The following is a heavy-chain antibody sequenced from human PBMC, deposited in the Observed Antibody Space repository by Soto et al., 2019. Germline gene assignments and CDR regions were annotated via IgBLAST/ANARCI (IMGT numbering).Heavy chain of an antibody. CDR3: ARRKNGGPHYLHGLDV. CDR1: GGSISSSSYY. J-gene: IGHJ6*04. D-gene: IGHD1-26*01. CDR2: IYYSGST. V-gene: IGHV4-39*01. Sequence: ASETLSLTCTVSGGSISSSSYYWGWIRQPPGKGLEWIGSIYYSGSTYYNPSLKSRVTISVDTSKNQFSLKLSSVTAADTAVYYWARRKNGGPHYLHGLDVCGKGTTVT.